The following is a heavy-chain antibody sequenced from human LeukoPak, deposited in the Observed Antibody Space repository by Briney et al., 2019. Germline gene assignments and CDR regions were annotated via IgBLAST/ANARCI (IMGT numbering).Heavy chain of an antibody. J-gene: IGHJ6*03. V-gene: IGHV4-59*01. CDR2: IYYSGST. CDR1: GGSISSYY. CDR3: ARTYYYDSSGYCRNYYYYMDV. D-gene: IGHD3-22*01. Sequence: PSETLSLTCTVSGGSISSYYWSWIRQPPGKGLEWIGYIYYSGSTNYNPSLKSRVTISVDTSKNQFSLKLSSVTAADTAVYYCARTYYYDSSGYCRNYYYYMDVWGQGTLVTVSS.